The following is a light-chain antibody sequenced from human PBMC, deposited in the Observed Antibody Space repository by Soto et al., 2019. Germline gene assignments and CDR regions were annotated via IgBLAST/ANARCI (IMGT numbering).Light chain of an antibody. CDR3: LQHNSFPLT. CDR1: QSISNW. Sequence: DIQMTQSPSTLSASVGDRVTITCRASQSISNWLAWYQQKPGEAPNLLIYKASSLESGVPLRFSGSGSGTEFTLTITSLQPEDFATYYCLQHNSFPLTFGQGTRLEIK. V-gene: IGKV1-5*03. J-gene: IGKJ5*01. CDR2: KAS.